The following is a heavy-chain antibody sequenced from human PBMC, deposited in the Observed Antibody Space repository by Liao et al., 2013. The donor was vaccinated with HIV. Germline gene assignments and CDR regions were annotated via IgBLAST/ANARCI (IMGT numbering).Heavy chain of an antibody. J-gene: IGHJ4*02. D-gene: IGHD6-6*01. CDR1: GGSISSGDYY. CDR2: IYYSGST. V-gene: IGHV4-30-4*08. Sequence: QVQLQQWGAGLLKPSQTLSLTCTVSGGSISSGDYYWSWIRQPPGKGLEWIGYIYYSGSTYYNPSLKSRVTISVDTSKNQFSLKLSSVTAADTAVYYCARGRIAARHHYWGQGTLVTVSS. CDR3: ARGRIAARHHY.